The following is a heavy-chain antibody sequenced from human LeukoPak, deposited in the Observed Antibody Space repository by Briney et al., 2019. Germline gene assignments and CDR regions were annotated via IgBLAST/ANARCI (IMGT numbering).Heavy chain of an antibody. D-gene: IGHD3-16*01. J-gene: IGHJ6*03. CDR2: INPNSGGT. CDR3: AREIGGPNHYCYMDV. V-gene: IGHV1-2*02. Sequence: ASVKVSCKASGYTFTGYYMHWVRQAPGQGLEWMGWINPNSGGTNDAQKFQGRVTMTRDTSISTVYMELSRLRSDDTAVYYCAREIGGPNHYCYMDVWGKGTTVTVSS. CDR1: GYTFTGYY.